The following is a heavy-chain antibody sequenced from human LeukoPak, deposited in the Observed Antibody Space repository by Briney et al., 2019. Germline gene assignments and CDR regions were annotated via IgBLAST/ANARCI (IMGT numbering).Heavy chain of an antibody. Sequence: GGSLRLSCAASGFTFSSYGMHWVRQAPGKGLEWVAFIRYDGSNKYYADSVKGRFTISRDNSKNTLYLQMNSLRAEDTAVYYCAKDSASGYSGGWYSYDYYYYYMDVWGKGTTVTVSS. V-gene: IGHV3-30*02. CDR2: IRYDGSNK. D-gene: IGHD6-19*01. CDR1: GFTFSSYG. J-gene: IGHJ6*03. CDR3: AKDSASGYSGGWYSYDYYYYYMDV.